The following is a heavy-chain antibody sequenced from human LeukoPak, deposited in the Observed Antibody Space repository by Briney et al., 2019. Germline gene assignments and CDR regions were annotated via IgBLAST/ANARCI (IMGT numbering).Heavy chain of an antibody. CDR2: ISANNGNT. CDR3: SRDDGPFGGVRFDH. Sequence: ASVKVSCKASGYTFTAYGISWVRQAPGQGLEWMGWISANNGNTNYAQKVQGRVTMTRGTSTSTAYMELRSLRYDDTAVYYCSRDDGPFGGVRFDHWGQGTLVTVSS. D-gene: IGHD3-16*01. CDR1: GYTFTAYG. J-gene: IGHJ4*02. V-gene: IGHV1-18*01.